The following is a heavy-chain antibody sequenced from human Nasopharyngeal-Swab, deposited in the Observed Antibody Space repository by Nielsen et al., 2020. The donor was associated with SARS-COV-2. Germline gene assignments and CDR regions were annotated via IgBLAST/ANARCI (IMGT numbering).Heavy chain of an antibody. CDR3: ARGPSLGVEIGVDPPP. Sequence: WVRQAPGQGLEWMGCLTPTICPPCSAQKFQGIVTMTRNTSISTAYMELSSLRSEDTAVYYCARGPSLGVEIGVDPPPWGQGTLVTVSS. J-gene: IGHJ5*02. D-gene: IGHD5-12*01. V-gene: IGHV1-8*01. CDR2: LTPTICPP.